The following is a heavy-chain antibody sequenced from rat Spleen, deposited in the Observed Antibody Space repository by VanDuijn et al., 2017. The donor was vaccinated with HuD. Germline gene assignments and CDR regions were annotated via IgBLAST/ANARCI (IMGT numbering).Heavy chain of an antibody. CDR2: ISYGDSSGHSST. Sequence: EVQLVESGGGLVQPGRSLKLSCAASGFTFSDYGMAWVRQAPTKGLEWVATISYGDSSGHSSTYYRDSVKGRFTISRDNAKRTLFLQMDSLRSDDTATYYCTTTPMYVMDAWGQGASVTVSS. V-gene: IGHV5-29*01. J-gene: IGHJ4*01. D-gene: IGHD3-4*01. CDR3: TTTPMYVMDA. CDR1: GFTFSDYG.